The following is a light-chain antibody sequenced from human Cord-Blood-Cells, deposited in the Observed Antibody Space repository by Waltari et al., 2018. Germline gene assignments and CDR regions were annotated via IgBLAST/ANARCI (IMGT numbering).Light chain of an antibody. V-gene: IGLV2-23*01. Sequence: QASLAPPSPVFGSPGTSNPIPLPGTSNDFWGFNLVSWYQQHKGKAPKLMVYEGSKRPSGVSNRFSGSKSGNTASLTISGLQAEDEADYYCCSYAGSVVFGGGTKLTVL. CDR3: CSYAGSVV. CDR2: EGS. CDR1: SNDFWGFNL. J-gene: IGLJ2*01.